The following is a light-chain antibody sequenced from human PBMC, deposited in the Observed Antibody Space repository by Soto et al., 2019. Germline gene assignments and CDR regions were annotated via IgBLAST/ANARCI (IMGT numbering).Light chain of an antibody. V-gene: IGKV3-20*01. CDR1: QSITSSY. CDR3: QQYGSPLWT. J-gene: IGKJ1*01. Sequence: EIVLTQSPGTLSLSPGERATLSCRASQSITSSYLAWYQQKPGQAPRLLISGTISRATGIPDRFSGSGSGTDFTLTISRPEPEDFAVYYCQQYGSPLWTFGQGTKVEIK. CDR2: GTI.